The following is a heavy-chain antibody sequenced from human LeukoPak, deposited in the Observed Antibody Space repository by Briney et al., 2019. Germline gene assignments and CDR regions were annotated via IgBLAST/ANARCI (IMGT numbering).Heavy chain of an antibody. V-gene: IGHV3-30-3*01. Sequence: PGGSLRLSCAASGFTFSSYAMHWVRQAPGKGLEWVAVISYDGSNKYYADSVKGRFTISRDNSKNTLYLQMNSLRAEDTAVYYCAKVRSAGYCSGGSCYFSWSYYYGMDVWGQGTTVTVSS. CDR3: AKVRSAGYCSGGSCYFSWSYYYGMDV. D-gene: IGHD2-15*01. CDR1: GFTFSSYA. CDR2: ISYDGSNK. J-gene: IGHJ6*02.